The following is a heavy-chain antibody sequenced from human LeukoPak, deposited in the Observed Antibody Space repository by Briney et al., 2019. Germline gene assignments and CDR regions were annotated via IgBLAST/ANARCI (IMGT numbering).Heavy chain of an antibody. J-gene: IGHJ5*02. CDR1: GGSFSGYY. D-gene: IGHD3-3*01. CDR3: ARGPVLRFLEWLFKGWCGP. CDR2: INHSGST. Sequence: PSETLSLTCAVYGGSFSGYYWSWIRQPPGKGLEWIGEINHSGSTNYNPSLKSRVTISVDTSKNQFSLKLSSVTAADTAVYYCARGPVLRFLEWLFKGWCGPWGQGSLVTVPP. V-gene: IGHV4-34*01.